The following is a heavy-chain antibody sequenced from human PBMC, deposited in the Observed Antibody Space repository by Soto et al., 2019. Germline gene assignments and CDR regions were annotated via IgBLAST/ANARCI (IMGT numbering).Heavy chain of an antibody. J-gene: IGHJ6*03. V-gene: IGHV3-23*01. CDR2: ISGSGGST. Sequence: PGGSLRLSCAVSGFTFSDYARSRVRKAPGKELEMVSAISGSGGSTYYADYVKGRFTISRDNSKNTLYLQMNSLRAEDTAVYYCAKSGFPWNRILKYFYSFMDVWGKGTTVTVSS. CDR1: GFTFSDYA. CDR3: AKSGFPWNRILKYFYSFMDV. D-gene: IGHD1-1*01.